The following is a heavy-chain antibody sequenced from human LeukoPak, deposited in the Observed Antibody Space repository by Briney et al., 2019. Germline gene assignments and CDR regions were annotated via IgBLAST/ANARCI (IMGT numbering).Heavy chain of an antibody. Sequence: GGSLRLSCAASGFTFSSYEMNWVRQAPGKGLEWVSYISSSGSTIYYADSVKGRFTISRDNVKNSLYLQMNSLRAEDTAVYYCARGTMVVTHDYWGQGTLVTVSS. CDR1: GFTFSSYE. CDR3: ARGTMVVTHDY. D-gene: IGHD4-23*01. J-gene: IGHJ4*02. CDR2: ISSSGSTI. V-gene: IGHV3-48*03.